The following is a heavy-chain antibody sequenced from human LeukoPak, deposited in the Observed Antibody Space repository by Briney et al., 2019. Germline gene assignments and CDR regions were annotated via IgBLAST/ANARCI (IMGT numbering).Heavy chain of an antibody. CDR1: GFTFSSYW. D-gene: IGHD5-18*01. V-gene: IGHV3-7*03. CDR3: AREDTAMGYYYYYGTDV. J-gene: IGHJ6*04. Sequence: GGSLRLSCAASGFTFSSYWMSWVRQAPGKGLEWVANIKQDGSEKYYVDSVKGRFTISRDNAKNSLYLQMNSLRAEDTAVYYCAREDTAMGYYYYYGTDVWGKGTTVTVSS. CDR2: IKQDGSEK.